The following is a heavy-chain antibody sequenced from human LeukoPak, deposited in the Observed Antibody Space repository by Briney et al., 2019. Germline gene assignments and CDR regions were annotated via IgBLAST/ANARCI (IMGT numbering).Heavy chain of an antibody. CDR1: GYRSTEYW. CDR3: ARRMISGLVISPTDY. CDR2: IYPDDSDT. V-gene: IGHV5-51*01. J-gene: IGHJ4*02. D-gene: IGHD3/OR15-3a*01. Sequence: GESLKISCKGSGYRSTEYWIGWVRQKPGKGLEWMGIIYPDDSDTRYSPSFQGQVTISADKSISTAYLQWSSLKASDTAMYYCARRMISGLVISPTDYWGQGTLVTVSS.